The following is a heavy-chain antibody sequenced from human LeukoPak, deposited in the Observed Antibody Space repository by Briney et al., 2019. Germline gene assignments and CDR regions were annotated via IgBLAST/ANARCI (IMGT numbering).Heavy chain of an antibody. Sequence: GGSLRLSCAASGFTFSSYNMNWVRRAPGKGLEWVSSISSSSSYIYYADSVKGRFTISRDNAKNSLYLQMNSLRAEDTAVYYCARDLADCSSTSCYGDDAFDIWGQGTMVTVSS. J-gene: IGHJ3*02. CDR2: ISSSSSYI. D-gene: IGHD2-2*01. CDR1: GFTFSSYN. CDR3: ARDLADCSSTSCYGDDAFDI. V-gene: IGHV3-21*01.